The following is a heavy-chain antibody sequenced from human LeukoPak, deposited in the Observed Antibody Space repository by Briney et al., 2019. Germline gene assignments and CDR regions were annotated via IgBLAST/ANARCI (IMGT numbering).Heavy chain of an antibody. Sequence: ASVKVSCKASGGTFSSYAISWVRQAPGQGLEWMGGIIPIFGTANYAQKFQGRVTITADESTSTAYMELSSLRSEDTAVYYCAIPPAGYYYPYYYYMDVWGKGTTVTISS. V-gene: IGHV1-69*13. J-gene: IGHJ6*03. D-gene: IGHD3-10*01. CDR2: IIPIFGTA. CDR1: GGTFSSYA. CDR3: AIPPAGYYYPYYYYMDV.